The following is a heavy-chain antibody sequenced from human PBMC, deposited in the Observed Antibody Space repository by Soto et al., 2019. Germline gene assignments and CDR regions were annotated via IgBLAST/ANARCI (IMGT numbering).Heavy chain of an antibody. CDR1: GFTFSDYY. J-gene: IGHJ6*02. CDR3: ASDWGQVVGDYYRMDV. V-gene: IGHV3-11*01. CDR2: ISSSGSTI. Sequence: GGSLRLSCAASGFTFSDYYMSWIRQAPGKGLEWVSYISSSGSTIYYADSVKGRFTISRDNAKNSLYLQMNSLGAEVEAVYCCASDWGQVVGDYYRMDVWGQGTTVTISS. D-gene: IGHD2-15*01.